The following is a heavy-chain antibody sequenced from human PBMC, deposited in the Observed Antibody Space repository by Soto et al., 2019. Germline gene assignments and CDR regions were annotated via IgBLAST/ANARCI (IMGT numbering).Heavy chain of an antibody. CDR1: GYTLTGYY. D-gene: IGHD6-6*01. Sequence: GASVKVSCKASGYTLTGYYMHWVRQAPGQGLEWMGWINPNSGGTNYAQKFQGRVTMTRDTSISTAYMELSRLRSDDTAVYYCARDRRSSIAARSYYFDYWGQGTLVTVSS. J-gene: IGHJ4*02. V-gene: IGHV1-2*02. CDR3: ARDRRSSIAARSYYFDY. CDR2: INPNSGGT.